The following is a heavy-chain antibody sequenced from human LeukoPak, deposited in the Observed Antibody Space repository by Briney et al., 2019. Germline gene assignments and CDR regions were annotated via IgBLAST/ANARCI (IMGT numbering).Heavy chain of an antibody. CDR1: GFTFNKYW. J-gene: IGHJ4*02. CDR3: ARGYYYSGTYYWSFFDH. CDR2: INQDDSQI. V-gene: IGHV3-7*01. D-gene: IGHD3-10*01. Sequence: QFGGSLRLSCAASGFTFNKYWLTWVRQAPGKGLEWVANINQDDSQIYYLESVEGRFTITRDNARNSLHLQMNSLRAEDTALYYCARGYYYSGTYYWSFFDHWGQGPPVTVSS.